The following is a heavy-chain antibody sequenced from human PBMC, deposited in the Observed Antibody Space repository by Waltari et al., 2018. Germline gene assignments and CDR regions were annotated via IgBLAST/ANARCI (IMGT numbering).Heavy chain of an antibody. CDR3: ARVSKGIHFDY. CDR1: GFTFVHYW. Sequence: VQLVESGGGVVQPGRSLRLSCAASGFTFVHYWMSWVRQAPGKGLQWVAYIKEDGTEESYLDSLKGRFTSSRDDAKNSLHLQMNSLRVEDTAIYYCARVSKGIHFDYWGQGTLVTVSS. J-gene: IGHJ4*02. V-gene: IGHV3-7*04. CDR2: IKEDGTEE.